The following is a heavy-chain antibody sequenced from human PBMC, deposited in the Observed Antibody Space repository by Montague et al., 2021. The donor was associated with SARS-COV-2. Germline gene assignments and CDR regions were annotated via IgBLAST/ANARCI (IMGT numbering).Heavy chain of an antibody. D-gene: IGHD5-18*01. Sequence: PLRLSCSASGFTFSSYGMHWVRQAPGKGLEWVAVIWYDGSNKYYXDSVKGRFTISRDNSKNTLYLQMNSLRAEDTAVYYCARDLAYSYGFYYYGMDVWGQGTTVTVSS. CDR2: IWYDGSNK. CDR3: ARDLAYSYGFYYYGMDV. J-gene: IGHJ6*02. V-gene: IGHV3-33*01. CDR1: GFTFSSYG.